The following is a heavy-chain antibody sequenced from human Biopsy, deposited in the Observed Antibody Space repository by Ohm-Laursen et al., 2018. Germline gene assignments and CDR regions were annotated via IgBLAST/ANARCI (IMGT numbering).Heavy chain of an antibody. V-gene: IGHV3-11*01. J-gene: IGHJ4*02. D-gene: IGHD2-15*01. CDR3: ARMFARLGPCSGGTCYPGDDY. Sequence: SLRLSCAASGFTFSDYYMIWVRQAPGRGMEWVSYISGSGTLIYYRDSVKGRFTISRDSAKNSLYLQMDSLRAEDTAVYYCARMFARLGPCSGGTCYPGDDYWGQGTLVTVSS. CDR2: ISGSGTLI. CDR1: GFTFSDYY.